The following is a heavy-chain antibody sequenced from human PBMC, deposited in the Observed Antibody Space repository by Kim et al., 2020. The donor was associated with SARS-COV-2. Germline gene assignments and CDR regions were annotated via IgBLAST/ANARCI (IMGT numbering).Heavy chain of an antibody. Sequence: FQGRVTITADESTSTAYMELSSLRSEDTAVYYCARDEVSSSWYQGTYFDYWGQGTLVTVSS. J-gene: IGHJ4*02. D-gene: IGHD6-13*01. CDR3: ARDEVSSSWYQGTYFDY. V-gene: IGHV1-69*01.